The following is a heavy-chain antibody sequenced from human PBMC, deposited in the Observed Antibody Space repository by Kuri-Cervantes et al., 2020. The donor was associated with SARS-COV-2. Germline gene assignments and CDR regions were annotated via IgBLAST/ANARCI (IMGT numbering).Heavy chain of an antibody. V-gene: IGHV3-48*04. CDR2: ISSSGSAI. D-gene: IGHD7-27*01. J-gene: IGHJ4*02. CDR1: GFTFSSYS. Sequence: GESLKISCAASGFTFSSYSMNWVRQAPGKGLEWVSYISSSGSAINYTDSVKGRFTISRDNAKNSVYLQMNSLRAEDTAVYYCARDLRLGNSLDYWGQGTLVTVSS. CDR3: ARDLRLGNSLDY.